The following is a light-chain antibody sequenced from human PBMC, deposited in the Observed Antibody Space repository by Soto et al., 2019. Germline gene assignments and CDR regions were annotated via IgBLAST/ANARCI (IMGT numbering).Light chain of an antibody. Sequence: DIQMTQSPSSLSASVGDRVTITCRASQSLSSYLNCYQQHPGKAPQLLIYAASSLQSGVPSRFSGSGSATEFTLTISSLQPEDFATYYCQQTYSTPRTFGQGTKVEIK. CDR2: AAS. V-gene: IGKV1-39*01. CDR1: QSLSSY. J-gene: IGKJ1*01. CDR3: QQTYSTPRT.